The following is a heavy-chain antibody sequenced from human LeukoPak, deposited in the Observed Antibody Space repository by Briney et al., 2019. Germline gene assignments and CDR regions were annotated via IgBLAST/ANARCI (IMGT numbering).Heavy chain of an antibody. J-gene: IGHJ6*03. V-gene: IGHV4-4*09. CDR2: THPSGNT. Sequence: SETLSLTCTVSGGSNNSYYWSWIRQPPGKGLEWIGYTHPSGNTNYSPSLKSRVTISIDTSRNQFSLKLSSVTAADTAVYYCARGRSSSTSCYTGHMDVWGKGTTVTVSS. CDR1: GGSNNSYY. D-gene: IGHD2-2*02. CDR3: ARGRSSSTSCYTGHMDV.